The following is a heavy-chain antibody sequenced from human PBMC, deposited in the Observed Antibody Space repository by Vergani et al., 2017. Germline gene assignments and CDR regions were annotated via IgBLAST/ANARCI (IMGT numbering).Heavy chain of an antibody. D-gene: IGHD3-22*01. J-gene: IGHJ4*02. Sequence: EVQLVQSGAEVTKPRESLKISCQISGYSFTNYWIGWVRQMPGQGLEWMGIIHPADSDTRYSPSFQGQVTISVDKSISTAYLQRSSLRASDSAMYYCAKLYGRDSSGSKYFDYWGQGTLVTVSS. CDR2: IHPADSDT. V-gene: IGHV5-51*01. CDR1: GYSFTNYW. CDR3: AKLYGRDSSGSKYFDY.